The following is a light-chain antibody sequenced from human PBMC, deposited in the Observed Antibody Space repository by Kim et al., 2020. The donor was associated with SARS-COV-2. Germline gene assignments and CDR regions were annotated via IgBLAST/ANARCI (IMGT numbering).Light chain of an antibody. CDR2: YDS. CDR3: QVWDNSSDHVV. CDR1: NIGSKS. Sequence: APGKTARITCGGNNIGSKSVHWYQQKPGPAPVLVIYYDSDRPSGIPERFSGSNSGNTATLTISRVEAGDEADYYCQVWDNSSDHVVFGGGTQLTVL. J-gene: IGLJ2*01. V-gene: IGLV3-21*04.